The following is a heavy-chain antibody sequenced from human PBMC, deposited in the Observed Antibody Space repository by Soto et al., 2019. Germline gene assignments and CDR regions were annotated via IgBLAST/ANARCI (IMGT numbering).Heavy chain of an antibody. CDR3: TRRYNWNDNYFDP. V-gene: IGHV6-1*01. D-gene: IGHD1-20*01. CDR1: GDSVSSYSAA. CDR2: TYYRSRFFS. Sequence: SLTCAISGDSVSSYSAAWNWIRQSPSGGLEWLGRTYYRSRFFSDYAEPVKSRIIINPDTSKNQFSLRLTSVTAADTAIYYCTRRYNWNDNYFDPWGPGALVTVPQ. J-gene: IGHJ5*02.